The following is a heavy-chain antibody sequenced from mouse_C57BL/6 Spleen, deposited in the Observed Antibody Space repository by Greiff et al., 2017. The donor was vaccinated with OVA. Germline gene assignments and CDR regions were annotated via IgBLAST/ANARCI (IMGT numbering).Heavy chain of an antibody. J-gene: IGHJ4*01. D-gene: IGHD1-1*01. CDR3: ARPYYYGRGYAMDY. Sequence: QVQLQQPGAELVKPGASVKLSCKASGYTFTSYWMQWVQQRPGQGLEWLREIDPSDSYTNYNQKFKGKATLTVDTSSSTAYMQLSSLTSEDSAVYYGARPYYYGRGYAMDYWGQGTSVTVSS. CDR2: IDPSDSYT. CDR1: GYTFTSYW. V-gene: IGHV1-50*01.